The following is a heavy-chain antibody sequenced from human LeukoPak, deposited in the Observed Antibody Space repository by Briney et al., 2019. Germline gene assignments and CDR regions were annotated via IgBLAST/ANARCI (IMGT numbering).Heavy chain of an antibody. CDR3: ARDGYSGSQGY. J-gene: IGHJ4*02. CDR2: IYYSGST. D-gene: IGHD1-26*01. CDR1: GGSISSYY. Sequence: SETLSLTCTVSGGSISSYYWSWIRQPPGKGLEWIGYIYYSGSTNYNPSLKSRVTISVDTSKNQFSLKLSSVTAADTAVYYCARDGYSGSQGYWGQGTLVTVSS. V-gene: IGHV4-59*12.